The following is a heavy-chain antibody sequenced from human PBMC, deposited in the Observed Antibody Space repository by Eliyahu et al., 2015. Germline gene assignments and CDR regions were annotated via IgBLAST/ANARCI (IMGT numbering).Heavy chain of an antibody. CDR2: ISSSSSYI. Sequence: EVQLVESGGXLVKPGGSXRLSCAASGFTFSTYTMNWVRQAPGKGLEWVSSISSSSSYIYYADSVKGRFTISRDNAKNSLYLQMNSLRAEDTAVYYCARDLHGDYAFDIWGQGTMVTVSS. J-gene: IGHJ3*02. CDR3: ARDLHGDYAFDI. V-gene: IGHV3-21*01. D-gene: IGHD4-17*01. CDR1: GFTFSTYT.